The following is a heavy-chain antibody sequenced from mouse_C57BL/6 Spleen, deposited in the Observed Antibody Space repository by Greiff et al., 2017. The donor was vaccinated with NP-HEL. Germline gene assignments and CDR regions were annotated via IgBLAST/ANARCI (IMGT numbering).Heavy chain of an antibody. CDR1: GYAFTNYL. Sequence: QVQLKESGAELVRPGTSVKVSCKASGYAFTNYLIEWVKQRPGQGLEWIGVINPGSGGTNYNEKFKGKATLTADKSSSTAYMQLRSLTSEDSAVYFCARGGNEYYYAMDYWGQGTSVTVSS. J-gene: IGHJ4*01. CDR2: INPGSGGT. D-gene: IGHD2-1*01. V-gene: IGHV1-54*01. CDR3: ARGGNEYYYAMDY.